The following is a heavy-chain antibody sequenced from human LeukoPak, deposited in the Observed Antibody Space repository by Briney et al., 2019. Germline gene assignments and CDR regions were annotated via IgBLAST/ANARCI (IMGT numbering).Heavy chain of an antibody. CDR2: INHSGST. CDR1: GGSFSGYY. Sequence: SETLSLTCAVYGGSFSGYYWSWIRQPPGKGLEWIGEINHSGSTNYNPSLKSRVTISVDTSKNQFSLKLSSVTAADTAVYYCARELTYYDFWSGYYGTNWFDPWGQGTLVTVSS. V-gene: IGHV4-34*01. J-gene: IGHJ5*02. CDR3: ARELTYYDFWSGYYGTNWFDP. D-gene: IGHD3-3*01.